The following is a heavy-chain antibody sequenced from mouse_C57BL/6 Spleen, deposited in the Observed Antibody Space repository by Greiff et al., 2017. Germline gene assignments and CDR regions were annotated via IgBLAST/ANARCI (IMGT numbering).Heavy chain of an antibody. CDR2: IDPANGNT. Sequence: EVQLQQSVAELVRPGASVKLSCTASGFNIKNTYMHWVKQRPEQGLEWIGRIDPANGNTKYAPKLQGKATLTADTSSNTAYIQLSSLTSEDTASYYCAESYDGSTGVAYWGQGTLVTVSA. CDR1: GFNIKNTY. J-gene: IGHJ3*01. CDR3: AESYDGSTGVAY. D-gene: IGHD2-3*01. V-gene: IGHV14-3*01.